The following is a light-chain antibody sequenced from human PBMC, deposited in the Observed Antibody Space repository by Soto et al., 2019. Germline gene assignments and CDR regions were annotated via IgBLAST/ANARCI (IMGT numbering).Light chain of an antibody. V-gene: IGKV3-11*01. CDR3: QQYGNSGT. J-gene: IGKJ1*01. CDR2: DAS. Sequence: EIVMTQSPATLSVSPGERATLSCWASQSVSSYLAWYQKKPGQAPRLLIYDASNRATGIPARFSGSGSGTDFTLTISRLEPEDFAVYYCQQYGNSGTFGQGTKVDIK. CDR1: QSVSSY.